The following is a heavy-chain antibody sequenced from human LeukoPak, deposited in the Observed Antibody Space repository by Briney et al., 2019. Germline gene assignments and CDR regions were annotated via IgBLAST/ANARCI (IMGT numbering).Heavy chain of an antibody. CDR1: GYTFTSYD. CDR2: MSPNSGNT. J-gene: IGHJ3*02. CDR3: CCRTLSADLRDAFDI. D-gene: IGHD2-21*02. V-gene: IGHV1-8*01. Sequence: ASVKVSCKASGYTFTSYDINWVRQATGQGLEWMGWMSPNSGNTGYAQKFQGRVTMTRNTSISTAYMELSSLRAEDTAVYYYCCRTLSADLRDAFDIWGQGTMVTVSS.